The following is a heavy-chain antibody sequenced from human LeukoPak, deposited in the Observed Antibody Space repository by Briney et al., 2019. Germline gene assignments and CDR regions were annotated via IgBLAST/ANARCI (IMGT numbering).Heavy chain of an antibody. D-gene: IGHD2-8*01. CDR3: AKDRIVLTVYAFDS. CDR1: GFIFKKYA. Sequence: GGSLRLSCAASGFIFKKYAMSWLRQAPGKGLEWVATLSGSGNTSSYSDSVKGRFTISRDNSKNTVYLQLNSLRAEDTAVYFCAKDRIVLTVYAFDSWGQGNLVTVSS. J-gene: IGHJ4*02. CDR2: LSGSGNTS. V-gene: IGHV3-23*01.